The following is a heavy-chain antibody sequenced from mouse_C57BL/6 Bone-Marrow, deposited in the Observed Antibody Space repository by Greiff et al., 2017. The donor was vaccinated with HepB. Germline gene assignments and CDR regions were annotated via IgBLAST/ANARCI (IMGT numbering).Heavy chain of an antibody. CDR1: GFTFSDYG. Sequence: EVKVEESGGGLVKPGGSLKLSCAASGFTFSDYGMHWVRQAPEKGLEWVAYISSGSSTIYYADTVKGRFTISRDNAKNTLFLQMTSLRSEDTAMYYCARPLTGEYYFDYWGQGTTLTVSS. CDR2: ISSGSSTI. J-gene: IGHJ2*01. V-gene: IGHV5-17*01. CDR3: ARPLTGEYYFDY. D-gene: IGHD4-1*01.